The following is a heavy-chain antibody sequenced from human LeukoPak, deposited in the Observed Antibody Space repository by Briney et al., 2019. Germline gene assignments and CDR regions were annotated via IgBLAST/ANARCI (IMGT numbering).Heavy chain of an antibody. Sequence: PSETLSLTCTVSGYSISIGYYWGWIRQPPGKGLEWIGSIYHSGSTYYNPSLKSRVTISIDTSNNQFSLKLSSVTAADTAVYYCARHVPADYGDYVSWYFDLWGRGTLVTVSS. V-gene: IGHV4-38-2*02. CDR2: IYHSGST. J-gene: IGHJ2*01. CDR3: ARHVPADYGDYVSWYFDL. CDR1: GYSISIGYY. D-gene: IGHD4-17*01.